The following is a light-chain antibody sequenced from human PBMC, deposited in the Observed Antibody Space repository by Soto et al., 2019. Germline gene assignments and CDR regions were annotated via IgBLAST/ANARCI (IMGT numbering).Light chain of an antibody. CDR2: GAS. Sequence: EIVLTQSPGTLSLSRGDRATLSCRASQSVSSVYLAWYQQKPGQAPRLLIFGASIRATGISDRFGGSGSGTDFTLTISRLEPEDFAVYYCQQYGSSPITFGPGTKVHIK. J-gene: IGKJ3*01. CDR3: QQYGSSPIT. V-gene: IGKV3-20*01. CDR1: QSVSSVY.